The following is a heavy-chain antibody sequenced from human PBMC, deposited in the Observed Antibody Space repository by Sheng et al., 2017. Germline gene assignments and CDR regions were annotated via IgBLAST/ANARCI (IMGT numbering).Heavy chain of an antibody. CDR3: ATCYSGWFFDS. CDR2: INNGGGSA. D-gene: IGHD6-19*01. Sequence: EVQLLESGGGLVQPGGSLRLSCAASGFTFTTYAMSWVRQAPGKGLEWVSTINNGGGSADYAASVKGRFTISRDNSKNTLYLQVSSLRVEDTAVYYCATCYSGWFFDSWGQGTLVTVSS. CDR1: GFTFTTYA. V-gene: IGHV3-23*01. J-gene: IGHJ4*02.